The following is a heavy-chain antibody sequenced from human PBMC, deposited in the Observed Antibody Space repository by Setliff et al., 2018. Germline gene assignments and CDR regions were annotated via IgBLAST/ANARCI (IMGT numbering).Heavy chain of an antibody. Sequence: GGSLRLSCAASGFTFSSYAMSWVRQAPGKGLEWVSAISGSGGSTYYADSVKGRFTISRDNSKNTLYLQMNSLRAEDTAVYYCAKVRARAVASQMYGMDVWGQGTTVTSP. V-gene: IGHV3-23*01. D-gene: IGHD6-19*01. CDR3: AKVRARAVASQMYGMDV. J-gene: IGHJ6*02. CDR2: ISGSGGST. CDR1: GFTFSSYA.